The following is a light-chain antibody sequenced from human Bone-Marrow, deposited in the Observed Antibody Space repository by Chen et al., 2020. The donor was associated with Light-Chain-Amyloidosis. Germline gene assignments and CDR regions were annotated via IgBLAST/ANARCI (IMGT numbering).Light chain of an antibody. CDR2: DVS. V-gene: IGLV2-14*01. J-gene: IGLJ3*02. CDR1: SSDVGGYNY. Sequence: QSALTQPASVSGSPGQSITISCTGTSSDVGGYNYVSWYQQHPGKAPKLMIFDVSNRPSGVSSRFSGSMSGNTASLTISGLQAEDEADYYCSSYTSSSRWVFGGGTKLTVL. CDR3: SSYTSSSRWV.